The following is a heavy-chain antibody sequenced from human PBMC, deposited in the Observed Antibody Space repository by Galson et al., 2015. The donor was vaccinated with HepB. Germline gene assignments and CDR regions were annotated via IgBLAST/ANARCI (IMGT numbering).Heavy chain of an antibody. CDR1: GYTFTSYY. D-gene: IGHD4-17*01. CDR3: ARVAHNYGDYPDY. V-gene: IGHV1-46*01. Sequence: SVKVSCKASGYTFTSYYIHWVRQAPGQGLEWMAKINPNSGGTNYAQKFQGRVTMTRDTSTSTVYMELSSLRSEDTAVYYCARVAHNYGDYPDYWGQGTLVTVSS. J-gene: IGHJ4*02. CDR2: INPNSGGT.